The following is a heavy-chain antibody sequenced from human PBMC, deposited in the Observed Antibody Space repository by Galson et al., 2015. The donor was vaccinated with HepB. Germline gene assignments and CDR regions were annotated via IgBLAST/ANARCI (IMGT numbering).Heavy chain of an antibody. J-gene: IGHJ4*02. V-gene: IGHV3-11*06. CDR1: GFVFSDSY. Sequence: SLRLSCATSGFVFSDSYMAGIRQAPGKELEWLSYISETSVYSNYADSVRGRFTISRDNARASLYLQMNSLTPEDTALYYCARVRGSGSYPDYWGQGTLVTVPS. D-gene: IGHD3-10*01. CDR3: ARVRGSGSYPDY. CDR2: ISETSVYS.